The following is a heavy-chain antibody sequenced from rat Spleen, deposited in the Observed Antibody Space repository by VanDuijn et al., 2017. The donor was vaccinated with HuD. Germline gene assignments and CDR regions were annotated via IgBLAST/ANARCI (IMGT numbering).Heavy chain of an antibody. J-gene: IGHJ3*01. Sequence: EVQLVESGGDLVQPGRSLKVSCAASGFTFRNYDMAWVRQAPTKGLEWVASISPSGVTYYRDSVKGRFTVSRENTERTLYLQMDSLRSEDTATYYCVRPAGTVVPNWFVYWGQGTLVTVSS. CDR1: GFTFRNYD. D-gene: IGHD1-1*01. V-gene: IGHV5-25*01. CDR3: VRPAGTVVPNWFVY. CDR2: ISPSGVT.